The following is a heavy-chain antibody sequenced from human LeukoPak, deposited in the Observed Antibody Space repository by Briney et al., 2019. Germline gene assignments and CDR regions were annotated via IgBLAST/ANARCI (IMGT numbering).Heavy chain of an antibody. CDR3: ARVRTYYDILTGYSDNAFDI. V-gene: IGHV4-4*07. CDR2: IYTSGST. CDR1: GGSISSYY. Sequence: SETLSLXCTVSGGSISSYYWSWIRPPAGKGLEWIGRIYTSGSTNYNPSLKSRVTMSVDTSKNQFSLKLSSVTAADTAVYYCARVRTYYDILTGYSDNAFDIWGQGTMVTVSS. J-gene: IGHJ3*02. D-gene: IGHD3-9*01.